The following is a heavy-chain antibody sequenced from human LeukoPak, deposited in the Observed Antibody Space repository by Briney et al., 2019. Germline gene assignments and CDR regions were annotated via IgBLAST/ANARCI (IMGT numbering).Heavy chain of an antibody. J-gene: IGHJ4*02. Sequence: TGGSLRLSCAASGFTVSSNYMSWVRQAPGKGLGWVSLIYSGGSTYYADSVKGRFTISRDNAKNSLYLQMNSLRAEDTAVYTCARDLYRRQHLGLIDSWGQGTRVTVSS. CDR3: ARDLYRRQHLGLIDS. V-gene: IGHV3-53*01. D-gene: IGHD6-13*01. CDR1: GFTVSSNY. CDR2: IYSGGST.